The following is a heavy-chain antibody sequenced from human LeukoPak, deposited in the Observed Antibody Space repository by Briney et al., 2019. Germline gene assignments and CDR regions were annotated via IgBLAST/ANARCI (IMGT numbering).Heavy chain of an antibody. CDR2: INPNSGGT. Sequence: GASVKVSCKASGYTFTGYYMRWVRQAPGQGLEWMGRINPNSGGTNYAQKFQGRVTMTRDTSISTAYMELSRLRSDDTAVYYCARDRRYCSSTSCLGYYYYYMDVWGKGTTVTVSS. CDR3: ARDRRYCSSTSCLGYYYYYMDV. J-gene: IGHJ6*03. V-gene: IGHV1-2*06. CDR1: GYTFTGYY. D-gene: IGHD2-2*01.